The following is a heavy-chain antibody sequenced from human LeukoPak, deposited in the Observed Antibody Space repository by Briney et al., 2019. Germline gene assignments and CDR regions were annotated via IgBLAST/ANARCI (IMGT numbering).Heavy chain of an antibody. V-gene: IGHV1-2*02. Sequence: ASVKVSCKASGFTFTGYYMHWVRQAPGQGLEWMGIINPSGGSTSYAQKFQGRVTMTRDTSISTAYMELSRLRSDDTAVYYCARDPGKLVDYWGQGTLVTISS. CDR3: ARDPGKLVDY. CDR1: GFTFTGYY. J-gene: IGHJ4*02. D-gene: IGHD6-6*01. CDR2: INPSGGST.